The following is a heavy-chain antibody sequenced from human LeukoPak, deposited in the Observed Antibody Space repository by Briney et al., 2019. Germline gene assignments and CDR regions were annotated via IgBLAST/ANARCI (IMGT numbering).Heavy chain of an antibody. CDR1: GFIFSDYY. Sequence: GGSLRLSCAASGFIFSDYYMSWIRQAPGKGLEWVSYISNSGSTIYYADSVKGRFTISRDNAKNSLYLQMNSLRAEDTAIYYCARDQDADYGATTYDSWGQGTVVTVSS. D-gene: IGHD4-17*01. CDR2: ISNSGSTI. V-gene: IGHV3-11*01. CDR3: ARDQDADYGATTYDS. J-gene: IGHJ4*02.